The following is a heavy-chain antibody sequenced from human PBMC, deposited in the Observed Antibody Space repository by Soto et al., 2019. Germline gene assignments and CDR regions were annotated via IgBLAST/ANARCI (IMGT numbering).Heavy chain of an antibody. CDR2: IYWDDDK. J-gene: IGHJ5*02. V-gene: IGHV2-5*02. D-gene: IGHD3-10*01. Sequence: QITLKESGPALVKPTQTLTLTCTFSGFSLSTSGEAVGWIRQPPGEALEWLALIYWDDDKRYNPTLKTRLTITKDTSKNQVVLTLTNMDPVDTATYYCAHYVSASPAGWFDPWGQGILVTVSS. CDR1: GFSLSTSGEA. CDR3: AHYVSASPAGWFDP.